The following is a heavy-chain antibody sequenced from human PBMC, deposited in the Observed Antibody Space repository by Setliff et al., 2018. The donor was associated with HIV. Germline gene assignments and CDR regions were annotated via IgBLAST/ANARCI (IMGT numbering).Heavy chain of an antibody. CDR2: IYNSGYS. V-gene: IGHV4-61*08. CDR1: GGSISSGGYY. D-gene: IGHD5-12*01. J-gene: IGHJ6*02. CDR3: ARGDGYRANDAYYDTGMDV. Sequence: SETLSLTCTVSGGSISSGGYYWSWIRQHPGKGLEWIGYIYNSGYSNSKPSLKSRVTISLDTSKNQFSLKLSSVTAADTAVYYCARGDGYRANDAYYDTGMDVWGQGITVTVSS.